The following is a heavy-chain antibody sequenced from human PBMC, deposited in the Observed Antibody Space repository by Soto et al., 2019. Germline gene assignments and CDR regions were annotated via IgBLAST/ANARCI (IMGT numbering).Heavy chain of an antibody. D-gene: IGHD3-10*01. J-gene: IGHJ4*02. CDR2: ISGGGDNT. Sequence: GGSLRLSCAASGFTFRTYNMIWVRQAPSKGLEWVSTISGGGDNTYYADSVKGRFTISRDNSKNTLYLQMDSLRAEDTAVYYCANYGPGTRATEYYFDYWGQGTLVTVSS. V-gene: IGHV3-23*01. CDR3: ANYGPGTRATEYYFDY. CDR1: GFTFRTYN.